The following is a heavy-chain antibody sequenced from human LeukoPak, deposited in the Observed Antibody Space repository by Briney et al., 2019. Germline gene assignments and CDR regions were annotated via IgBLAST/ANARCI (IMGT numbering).Heavy chain of an antibody. CDR1: GFTFSGYW. Sequence: LAGGSLRLSCAASGFTFSGYWMSWVRQAPGKGLEWVANIKQEGSEKYYVDSVKGRFTISRDNAKNSLYLQMNSLRAEDTAVYYCARGPEDDYYASWFDPWGQGTLVTVSS. CDR2: IKQEGSEK. V-gene: IGHV3-7*01. J-gene: IGHJ5*02. D-gene: IGHD3-22*01. CDR3: ARGPEDDYYASWFDP.